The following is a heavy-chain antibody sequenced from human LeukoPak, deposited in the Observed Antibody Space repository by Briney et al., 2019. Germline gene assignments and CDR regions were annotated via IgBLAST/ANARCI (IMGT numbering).Heavy chain of an antibody. Sequence: SETLSLTCTVSGGSIDNFDWSWIRQPPGKGLDWIGYISSSGSTNYNLSLRGRVSILLDTSKRQFSLRLNSVTAADTAVYYCARQWPYSRSTGNYFDPWGQGTLVTVSS. D-gene: IGHD6-6*01. CDR1: GGSIDNFD. CDR3: ARQWPYSRSTGNYFDP. J-gene: IGHJ5*02. CDR2: ISSSGST. V-gene: IGHV4-59*08.